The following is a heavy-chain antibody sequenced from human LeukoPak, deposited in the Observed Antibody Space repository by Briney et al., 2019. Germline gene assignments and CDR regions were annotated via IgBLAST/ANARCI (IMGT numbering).Heavy chain of an antibody. V-gene: IGHV1-2*02. J-gene: IGHJ4*02. D-gene: IGHD3-9*01. CDR1: GYTFTGYF. CDR3: ARELYPYYDILTGYFAFDY. CDR2: INPNSGGT. Sequence: ASVKVSCKASGYTFTGYFMHWVRQAPGQGLEWMGWINPNSGGTNYAQKFQGRVTMTGDTSISTAYMELSRLRSDDTAVYYCARELYPYYDILTGYFAFDYWGQGTLVTVSS.